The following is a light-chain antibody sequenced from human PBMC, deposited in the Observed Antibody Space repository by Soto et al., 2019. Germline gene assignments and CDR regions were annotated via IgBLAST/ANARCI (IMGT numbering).Light chain of an antibody. V-gene: IGKV3-15*01. CDR2: GAS. J-gene: IGKJ1*01. Sequence: EIIMTQSPATLSVSPGEGATLSCRTSHSISTNLAWYQHKRGQSPRLLVYGASTRATGVPARFSGSGSGAEFTLSISSLQSEDFAVYYCQQYDDWQTFGQGTKVEV. CDR3: QQYDDWQT. CDR1: HSISTN.